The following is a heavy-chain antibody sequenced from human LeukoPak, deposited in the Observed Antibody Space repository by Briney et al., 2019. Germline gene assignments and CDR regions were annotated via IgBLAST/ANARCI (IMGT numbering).Heavy chain of an antibody. J-gene: IGHJ4*02. CDR2: IRVSDGYT. V-gene: IGHV3-23*01. CDR3: ARVAGSYSIRPFDF. D-gene: IGHD1-26*01. Sequence: GGSLRLSCAASGFTFDSYAMTWVRQAPGKGLEWVSAIRVSDGYTYYADSVQGRFIISRDKSKNTVSLQMNSLTGDDTALYYCARVAGSYSIRPFDFWGQGTVVIVSS. CDR1: GFTFDSYA.